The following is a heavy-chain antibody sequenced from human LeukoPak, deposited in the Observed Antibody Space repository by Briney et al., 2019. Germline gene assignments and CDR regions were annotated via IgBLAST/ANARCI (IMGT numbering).Heavy chain of an antibody. CDR3: ARGKYGGNSGFDY. D-gene: IGHD4-23*01. CDR1: GGSFSGYY. V-gene: IGHV4-34*01. Sequence: PSETLSLTCAVYGGSFSGYYWSWIRQPPGKGLEWIGEINHSGSTNYNPSLKSRVTISVDTSKNQFSLKLSSVTAEDTAVYYCARGKYGGNSGFDYWGREPWSPSPQ. CDR2: INHSGST. J-gene: IGHJ4*02.